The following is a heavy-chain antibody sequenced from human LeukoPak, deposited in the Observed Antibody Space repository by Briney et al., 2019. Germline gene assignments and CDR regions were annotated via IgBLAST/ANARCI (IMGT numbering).Heavy chain of an antibody. D-gene: IGHD2-2*01. CDR2: ISSSSSYI. CDR3: ARDGCSSTSCCADY. CDR1: GFTFSSYS. V-gene: IGHV3-21*01. J-gene: IGHJ4*02. Sequence: GGSLRLSCLASGFTFSSYSMNWVRQAPGKGLEWVSSISSSSSYIYYADSVKGRFTISRDNAKNSLYLQMNSLRAEDTAVYHCARDGCSSTSCCADYWGQGALVTVSS.